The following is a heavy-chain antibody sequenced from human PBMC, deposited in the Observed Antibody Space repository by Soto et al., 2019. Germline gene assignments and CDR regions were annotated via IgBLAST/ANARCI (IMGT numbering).Heavy chain of an antibody. CDR1: GFAFSSYG. J-gene: IGHJ4*02. Sequence: LSCAASGFAFSSYGMHCVRQAPGKGLEWVAVISYDGSNKYYADSVKGRFTISRDNSKNTLYLQMNSLRAEDTAVYYCAKDLASNAIGYWGQGTLVTVSS. D-gene: IGHD4-4*01. CDR2: ISYDGSNK. V-gene: IGHV3-30*18. CDR3: AKDLASNAIGY.